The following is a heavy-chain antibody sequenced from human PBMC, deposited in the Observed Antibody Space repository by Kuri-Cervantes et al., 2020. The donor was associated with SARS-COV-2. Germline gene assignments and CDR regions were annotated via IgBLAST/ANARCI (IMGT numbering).Heavy chain of an antibody. D-gene: IGHD6-6*01. Sequence: GGSLRLSCAASGFIFSTYGMHWVRQAPGKGLEWVAVIWYDETNKYYTDSVKGRFTISRDNSKNTLYLQMNSLRAEDTAVYYCARAARSSSPDAYYYYYYMDVWGKGTTVTVSS. J-gene: IGHJ6*03. V-gene: IGHV3-33*01. CDR3: ARAARSSSPDAYYYYYYMDV. CDR1: GFIFSTYG. CDR2: IWYDETNK.